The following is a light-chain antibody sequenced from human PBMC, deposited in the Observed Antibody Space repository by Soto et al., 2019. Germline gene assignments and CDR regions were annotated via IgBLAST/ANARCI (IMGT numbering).Light chain of an antibody. Sequence: EIVLTQSPATLSLSPGERATLSCRASQSVGSYLAWYQQKPGQAPRLLIYGASTRATGIPARFSGSGSGTDFTLTISSLQSEDFAVYYCQQYNNWPWTFGQGTKVDIK. CDR3: QQYNNWPWT. J-gene: IGKJ1*01. CDR2: GAS. CDR1: QSVGSY. V-gene: IGKV3-15*01.